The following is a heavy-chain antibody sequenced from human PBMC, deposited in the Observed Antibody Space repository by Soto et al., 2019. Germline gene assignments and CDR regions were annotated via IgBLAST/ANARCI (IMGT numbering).Heavy chain of an antibody. Sequence: GSLRLSCAASGFTFSNYAMTWVRQAPGKGLEWVSSICGSGETTYYAYSVKVRFTISRDSSNSTLFLQMNSLRAEDTAVYYCLKFVIAVAGSVYGMHXWGQGTTVTVS. J-gene: IGHJ6*02. CDR1: GFTFSNYA. CDR3: LKFVIAVAGSVYGMHX. D-gene: IGHD6-19*01. V-gene: IGHV3-23*01. CDR2: ICGSGETT.